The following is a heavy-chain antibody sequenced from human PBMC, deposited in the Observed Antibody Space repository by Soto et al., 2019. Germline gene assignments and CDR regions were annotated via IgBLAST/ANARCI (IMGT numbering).Heavy chain of an antibody. Sequence: QLQLQESGSGLVKPSQTLSLTCAVSGGSISSGGYSWSWIRQPPGKGLECIGYIYHRGSTYYNPSLKSRVTISVDRSKNQFSLKLSSVTAADTAVYYCASRPSGSGFDPWGQGTLVTVSS. V-gene: IGHV4-30-2*01. D-gene: IGHD1-26*01. CDR3: ASRPSGSGFDP. J-gene: IGHJ5*02. CDR2: IYHRGST. CDR1: GGSISSGGYS.